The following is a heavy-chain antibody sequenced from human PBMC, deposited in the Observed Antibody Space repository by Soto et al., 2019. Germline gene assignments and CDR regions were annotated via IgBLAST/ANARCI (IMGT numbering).Heavy chain of an antibody. D-gene: IGHD3-10*01. CDR1: GFSLSTSGVG. J-gene: IGHJ4*02. Sequence: QITLKESGPTLVKPTQTLTLTCTFSGFSLSTSGVGVGWIRQPPGKALEWLALIYWDDDKSYSPSLKSRLTITKATSKNQVVLTTTNMDPVDTATYYCAHITMVRGVIIENDYWGQGTLSPSPQ. V-gene: IGHV2-5*02. CDR2: IYWDDDK. CDR3: AHITMVRGVIIENDY.